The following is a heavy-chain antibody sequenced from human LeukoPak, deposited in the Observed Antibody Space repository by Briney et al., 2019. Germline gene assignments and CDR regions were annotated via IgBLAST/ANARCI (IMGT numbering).Heavy chain of an antibody. V-gene: IGHV3-9*01. CDR2: VSWSGSNI. Sequence: PGGSLRLSCAASGFTFDDYAMHWVRQVPGRGLEWVSSVSWSGSNIAYADSVKGRFSISRDHANNSLFLQMNGLKGEDTAFYYCVKVKNFLTVTGYFDHWGQGTLVVVSS. D-gene: IGHD2/OR15-2a*01. CDR1: GFTFDDYA. J-gene: IGHJ4*02. CDR3: VKVKNFLTVTGYFDH.